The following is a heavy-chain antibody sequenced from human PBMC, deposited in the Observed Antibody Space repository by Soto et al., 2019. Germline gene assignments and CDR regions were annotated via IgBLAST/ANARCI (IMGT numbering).Heavy chain of an antibody. D-gene: IGHD6-13*01. CDR2: ISYDGSNK. CDR1: GFTFSSYG. Sequence: GGSLRLSCAASGFTFSSYGMHWVRQAPGKGLEWVAVISYDGSNKYYADSVKGRFTISRDNSKNTLYLQMNSLRAEDTAVYYCAKDRGPYSSFDYWGQGTLVTVSS. CDR3: AKDRGPYSSFDY. V-gene: IGHV3-30*18. J-gene: IGHJ4*02.